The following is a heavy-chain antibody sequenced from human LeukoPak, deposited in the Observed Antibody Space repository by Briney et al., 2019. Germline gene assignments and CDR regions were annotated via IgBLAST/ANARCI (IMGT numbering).Heavy chain of an antibody. CDR2: IYYSGST. J-gene: IGHJ4*02. Sequence: SETLSLTCTVSGGSISSYYWSWIRQPPGKGLEWIGYIYYSGSTNYNPSLKSRVTISVDTSKNQFSLKLSSVTAADTAVYYCARQVAGTVDYWGQGTLVTVSS. D-gene: IGHD1-14*01. V-gene: IGHV4-59*08. CDR3: ARQVAGTVDY. CDR1: GGSISSYY.